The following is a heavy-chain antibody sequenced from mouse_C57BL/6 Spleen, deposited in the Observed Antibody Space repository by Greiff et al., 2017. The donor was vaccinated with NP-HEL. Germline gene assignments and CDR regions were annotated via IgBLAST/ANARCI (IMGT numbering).Heavy chain of an antibody. J-gene: IGHJ1*03. CDR2: IYPGDGDT. D-gene: IGHD4-1*01. CDR1: GYAFSSPW. CDR3: ARSLNWDGYFDV. V-gene: IGHV1-82*01. Sequence: VQLQQSGPELVKPGASVKISCKASGYAFSSPWRNGGKQRPGKGLEWIGRIYPGDGDTNYNGKCKGKATLTADKSSSTAYMQLSSLTSEDSAVYFCARSLNWDGYFDVWGTGTTVTVSS.